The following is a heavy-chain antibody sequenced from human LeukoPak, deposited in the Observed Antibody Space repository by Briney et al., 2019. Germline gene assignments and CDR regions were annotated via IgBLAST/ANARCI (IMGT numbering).Heavy chain of an antibody. CDR3: ARGHLDP. CDR2: IMKDGNEK. CDR1: GFTFSDYW. V-gene: IGHV3-7*01. Sequence: PGGSLRLSCAASGFTFSDYWMNWIRQAPGKGLEWVARIMKDGNEKYYVESIKGRYTISRDNAKNALYLQMNGLRAEDTGVYYCARGHLDPWGQGTLVTVSS. J-gene: IGHJ5*02.